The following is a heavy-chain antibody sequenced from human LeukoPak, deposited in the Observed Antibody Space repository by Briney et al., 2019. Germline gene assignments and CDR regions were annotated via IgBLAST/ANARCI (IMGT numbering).Heavy chain of an antibody. V-gene: IGHV3-72*01. CDR1: GFSFSDHY. CDR2: SRNKVNSYTT. CDR3: TRGSLSGSYFFY. Sequence: AGGSLRLSCAASGFSFSDHYMDWVRQTPGKGLEWVGRSRNKVNSYTTEYAASVKGRFIISRDDSKNSLFLQMNSLKTDDTAVYYCTRGSLSGSYFFYWGQGALVTVSS. J-gene: IGHJ4*02. D-gene: IGHD1-26*01.